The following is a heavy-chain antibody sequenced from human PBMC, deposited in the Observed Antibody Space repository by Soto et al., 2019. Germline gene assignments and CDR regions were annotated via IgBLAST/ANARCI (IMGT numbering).Heavy chain of an antibody. D-gene: IGHD2-15*01. J-gene: IGHJ6*02. Sequence: EVQLLESGGGLVQPGGSLRLSCAASGFTFSSYAMSWVRQAPGKGLEWVSAISGSGGSTYYADSVKGRFTISRDNSKNKLYLQMNSLRAEDTAVYYCAKAHFRSPAPGVWGQGTTVTVSS. CDR2: ISGSGGST. CDR3: AKAHFRSPAPGV. V-gene: IGHV3-23*01. CDR1: GFTFSSYA.